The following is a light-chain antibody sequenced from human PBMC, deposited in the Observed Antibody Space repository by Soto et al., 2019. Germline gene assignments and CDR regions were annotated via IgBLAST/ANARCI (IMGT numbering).Light chain of an antibody. Sequence: DIQMTQSPSTLSASVGDRITITCRASQSISVWLAWYQQKPGKAPKLLIYDASDLETGVPSRFSGSGSGTGFTFTISSLQPEDFATYYCQQYESLPLTFGQGTRLEI. CDR2: DAS. CDR3: QQYESLPLT. CDR1: QSISVW. J-gene: IGKJ5*01. V-gene: IGKV1-33*01.